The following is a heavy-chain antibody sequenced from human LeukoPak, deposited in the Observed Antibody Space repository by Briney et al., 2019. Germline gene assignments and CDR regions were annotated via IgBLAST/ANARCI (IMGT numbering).Heavy chain of an antibody. CDR3: VKGNYYYGSGSLDY. V-gene: IGHV4-59*12. J-gene: IGHJ4*02. D-gene: IGHD3-10*01. CDR2: IYYSGST. CDR1: GGSISSYY. Sequence: PSETLSLTCTVSGGSISSYYWSWIRQPPGKGLEWIGYIYYSGSTNYNPSLKSRVTISVDTSKNQFSLKLSSVTAADTAVYYCVKGNYYYGSGSLDYWGQGTLVTVSS.